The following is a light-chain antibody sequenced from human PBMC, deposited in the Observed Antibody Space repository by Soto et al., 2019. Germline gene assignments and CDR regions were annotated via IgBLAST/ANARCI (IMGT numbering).Light chain of an antibody. J-gene: IGLJ1*01. CDR3: CSYTTXXTXXIV. Sequence: QSVLTQPASVSGSPGQSITISCTGTSSDVGGYNYVSWYQQHPGKAPKFMIYDVSNRPSGVSNRFSGSKSGNTASLTISGXXXXDEAXYYCCSYTTXXTXXIVFGTGT. V-gene: IGLV2-14*01. CDR2: DVS. CDR1: SSDVGGYNY.